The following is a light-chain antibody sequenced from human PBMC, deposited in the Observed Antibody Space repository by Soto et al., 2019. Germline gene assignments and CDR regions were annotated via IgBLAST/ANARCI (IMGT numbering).Light chain of an antibody. Sequence: QSVLTQPASVSGSPGQSITISCTGTSSDVGGYNYVSWYQQHPGKAPKLMIYDVSNRPSGISNRFSGSKSGNTASLTISGLQDEDEDDYYCSSYTTSSNLVVFGGGTKLTVL. J-gene: IGLJ2*01. CDR1: SSDVGGYNY. V-gene: IGLV2-14*01. CDR2: DVS. CDR3: SSYTTSSNLVV.